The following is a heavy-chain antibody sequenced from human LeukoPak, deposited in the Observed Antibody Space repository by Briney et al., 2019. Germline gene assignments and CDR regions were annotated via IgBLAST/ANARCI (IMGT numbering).Heavy chain of an antibody. CDR1: GGTFSSYA. D-gene: IGHD3-16*01. V-gene: IGHV1-69*05. Sequence: SVKVSCKASGGTFSSYAISWVRQAPGQGLEWMGRIIPIFGTANYAQKFQGRVTITTDESTSTAYMELSSLRSEDTAVYYCASGPMTTLSYYFDYWGQGTLVTVSS. CDR3: ASGPMTTLSYYFDY. J-gene: IGHJ4*02. CDR2: IIPIFGTA.